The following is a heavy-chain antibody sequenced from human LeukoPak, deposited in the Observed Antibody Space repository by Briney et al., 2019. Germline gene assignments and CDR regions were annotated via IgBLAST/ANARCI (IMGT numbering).Heavy chain of an antibody. CDR3: ARSQDGSGSYFYYFYIDV. CDR2: INHSGST. CDR1: GGSFSGYY. J-gene: IGHJ6*03. D-gene: IGHD3-10*01. V-gene: IGHV4-34*01. Sequence: SETLSLTCAVYGGSFSGYYWSWIRQPPGKGLEWIGEINHSGSTNYNPSLKSRVTISVDTSKNQFSLKLSSVTAEDTAVYYCARSQDGSGSYFYYFYIDVWGKGTTV.